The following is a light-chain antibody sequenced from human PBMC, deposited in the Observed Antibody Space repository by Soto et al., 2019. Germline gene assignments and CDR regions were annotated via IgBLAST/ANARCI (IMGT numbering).Light chain of an antibody. CDR2: DAS. CDR3: QHYTQYSAS. J-gene: IGKJ2*01. CDR1: QNIFTY. V-gene: IGKV1-5*01. Sequence: DIHMTQSPSTLSASVGDRVTIRSRASQNIFTYLAWYQQKPGKAPKLLIFDASTLQSVAPPRFSGSGSRTEFIHYNSSLPPEEFATYYCQHYTQYSASFGPGTKVE.